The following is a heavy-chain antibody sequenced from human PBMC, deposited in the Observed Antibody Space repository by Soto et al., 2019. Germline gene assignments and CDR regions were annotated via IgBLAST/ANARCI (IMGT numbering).Heavy chain of an antibody. CDR1: GFTFSNHG. V-gene: IGHV3-30*18. CDR3: AKDGDVAAAGYYFDY. D-gene: IGHD6-13*01. CDR2: ISYGGTDK. Sequence: QVQLVESGGGVVQPGRSLRLSCAASGFTFSNHGMHWVRQAPGKGLEWVAVISYGGTDKYHADSVKGRFTISRDNSKNTLYLQMNSLGVEDTAIYYCAKDGDVAAAGYYFDYWGQGTLVTVSS. J-gene: IGHJ4*02.